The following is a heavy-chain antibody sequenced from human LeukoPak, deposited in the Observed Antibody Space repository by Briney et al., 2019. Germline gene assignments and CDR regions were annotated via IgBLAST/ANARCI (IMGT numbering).Heavy chain of an antibody. CDR2: IKQDGSEK. V-gene: IGHV3-7*03. D-gene: IGHD3-16*01. CDR1: GFTFSSYW. Sequence: GGSLRLSCAASGFTFSSYWMSWVRQAPGKGPEWVANIKQDGSEKYYVDSVKGRFTISRDNAENSLYLQMNSLRAEDTAIYYCARDREEKARIGGMDVWGQGTTVIVSS. J-gene: IGHJ6*02. CDR3: ARDREEKARIGGMDV.